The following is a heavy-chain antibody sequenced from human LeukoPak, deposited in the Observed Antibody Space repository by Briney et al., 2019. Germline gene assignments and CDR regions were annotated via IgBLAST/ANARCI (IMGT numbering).Heavy chain of an antibody. Sequence: SETLSLTCTVSGGSITSSSYYWGWIRQPPGKGPEWIGSIYYSGSTNYNPSLKSRVTISVDTSKNQFSLKLSSVTAADTAVYYCARLPVVVVPAAMIPVYYFDYWGQGTLVTVSS. V-gene: IGHV4-39*01. CDR1: GGSITSSSYY. J-gene: IGHJ4*02. D-gene: IGHD2-2*01. CDR2: IYYSGST. CDR3: ARLPVVVVPAAMIPVYYFDY.